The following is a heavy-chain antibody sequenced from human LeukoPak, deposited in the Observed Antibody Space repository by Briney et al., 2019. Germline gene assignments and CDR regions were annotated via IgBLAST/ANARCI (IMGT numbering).Heavy chain of an antibody. J-gene: IGHJ6*02. CDR2: IIPILGIA. Sequence: GASVKVSCKASGGTFSSYAISWVRQAPGQGLGWMGRIIPILGIANCAQKFQGRVTITADKSTSTAYMELSSLRSEDTAVYYCAILELWYYYGMDVWGQGTTVTVSS. CDR3: AILELWYYYGMDV. V-gene: IGHV1-69*04. CDR1: GGTFSSYA. D-gene: IGHD1-7*01.